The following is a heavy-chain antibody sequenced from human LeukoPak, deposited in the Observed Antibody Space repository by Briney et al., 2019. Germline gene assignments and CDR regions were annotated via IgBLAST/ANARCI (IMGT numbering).Heavy chain of an antibody. V-gene: IGHV4-59*01. D-gene: IGHD6-19*01. J-gene: IGHJ4*02. CDR3: ARSYSSCSVFDY. CDR2: IYYSGST. CDR1: GGSISSYY. Sequence: SETLSLTCTVSGGSISSYYWSWIRQPPGKGLEWIGYIYYSGSTNYNPSLKSRVTISVDTSKNQFSLKLSSVTAADTAVYYCARSYSSCSVFDYWGQGTLVTVSS.